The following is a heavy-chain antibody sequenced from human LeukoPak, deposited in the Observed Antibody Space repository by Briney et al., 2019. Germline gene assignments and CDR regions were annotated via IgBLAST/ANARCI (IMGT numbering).Heavy chain of an antibody. CDR2: ISGSGGST. CDR3: AVRSIAVAGTALDY. J-gene: IGHJ4*02. Sequence: GGSLRLSCAASGFTFSSYAMSWVRQAPGKGLEWVSAISGSGGSTYYADSVKGRFTISRGNSKNTLYLQMNSLRAEDTAVYYCAVRSIAVAGTALDYWGQGTLVTVSS. CDR1: GFTFSSYA. V-gene: IGHV3-23*01. D-gene: IGHD6-19*01.